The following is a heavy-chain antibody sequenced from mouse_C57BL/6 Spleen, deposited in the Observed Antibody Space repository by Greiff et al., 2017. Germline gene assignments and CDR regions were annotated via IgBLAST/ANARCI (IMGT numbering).Heavy chain of an antibody. J-gene: IGHJ2*01. Sequence: QVQLQQPGAELVMPGASVKLSCKASGYTFTSYWMHWVKQRPGQGLEWIGEIDPSDSYANYNQKFKGKSTLTVDKSSSTAYMQLSSLTSEDSAVYYCASRSYDGYYDYWGQGTTLTVSS. CDR2: IDPSDSYA. D-gene: IGHD2-3*01. V-gene: IGHV1-69*01. CDR1: GYTFTSYW. CDR3: ASRSYDGYYDY.